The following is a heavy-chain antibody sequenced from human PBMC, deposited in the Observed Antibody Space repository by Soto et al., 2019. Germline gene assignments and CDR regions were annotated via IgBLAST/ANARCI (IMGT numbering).Heavy chain of an antibody. J-gene: IGHJ6*02. Sequence: ASETLSLTCFVYGGSFSGYSWSWIRQPPGKGLEWIGEINHSGGTNYNPSLKSRVTMSGDTSKNQFSLRVTSVTAADTAVYYCARGLSSYSYYDMAVWGQGTTVTVSS. CDR2: INHSGGT. CDR3: ARGLSSYSYYDMAV. CDR1: GGSFSGYS. V-gene: IGHV4-34*01. D-gene: IGHD3-10*01.